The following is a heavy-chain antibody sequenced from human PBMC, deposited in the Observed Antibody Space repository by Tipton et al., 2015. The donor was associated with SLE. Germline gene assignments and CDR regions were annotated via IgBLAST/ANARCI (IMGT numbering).Heavy chain of an antibody. J-gene: IGHJ4*02. V-gene: IGHV4-39*01. D-gene: IGHD3-22*01. CDR2: VYDTGNT. Sequence: LRLSCTVSGGSISSRSYDWGWIRQPPGKGLEWIGSVYDTGNTYYNPSPKSRVTISEDTSRNQFSLKLTSVTAADTAVYYCVGWGSSGYYYGFDYWGQGTLVTVSS. CDR3: VGWGSSGYYYGFDY. CDR1: GGSISSRSYD.